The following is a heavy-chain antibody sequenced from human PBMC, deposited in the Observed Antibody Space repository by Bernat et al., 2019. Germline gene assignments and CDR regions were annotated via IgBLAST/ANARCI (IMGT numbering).Heavy chain of an antibody. CDR2: IKEDGGQT. Sequence: EVQLVETGGGLIQPGESLRLSCAASGFTFSHSWMSWLRQAPGKGLEWVANIKEDGGQTNYVDSVKGRFTMSRDNAKNSLFLQMNSLKAEDTAVYFCARDPAYGAIDLWGQGTLVTVSS. V-gene: IGHV3-7*01. J-gene: IGHJ5*02. CDR1: GFTFSHSW. D-gene: IGHD4/OR15-4a*01. CDR3: ARDPAYGAIDL.